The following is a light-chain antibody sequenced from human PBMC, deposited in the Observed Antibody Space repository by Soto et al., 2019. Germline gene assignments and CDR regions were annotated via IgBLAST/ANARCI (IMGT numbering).Light chain of an antibody. J-gene: IGKJ1*01. V-gene: IGKV1-5*01. CDR3: QQYNRYS. Sequence: DVQMTLSTSSLYASVGDRVTITCRASQSISSWLAWYQQKPGTAPKVLIYHASNLQSGVPSRFSGSGSGTEFTLTIFSPEPDVFATYYCQQYNRYSFGEGTKVDIK. CDR1: QSISSW. CDR2: HAS.